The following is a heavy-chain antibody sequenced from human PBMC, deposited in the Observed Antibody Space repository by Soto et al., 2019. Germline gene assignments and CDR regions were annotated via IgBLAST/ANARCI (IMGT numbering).Heavy chain of an antibody. J-gene: IGHJ4*02. V-gene: IGHV3-7*03. CDR1: GFTFSSYW. CDR3: ARARRYYGSGSYRDY. D-gene: IGHD3-10*01. CDR2: IKQDGSEK. Sequence: EVQLVESGGGLVQPGGSLRLSCAASGFTFSSYWMSWVRQAPGKGLEWVANIKQDGSEKYYVDSVKGRFTISRDTAKNSLYLQMNSLRAEDTAVYYCARARRYYGSGSYRDYWVQGTMVTVSS.